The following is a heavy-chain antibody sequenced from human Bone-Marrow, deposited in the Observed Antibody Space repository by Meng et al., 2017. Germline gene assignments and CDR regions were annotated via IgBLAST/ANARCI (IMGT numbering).Heavy chain of an antibody. J-gene: IGHJ4*02. V-gene: IGHV1-2*06. D-gene: IGHD2-21*02. Sequence: ASVKVSCKASGYTFTGYYMHWVRQAPGQGLEWMGRSNPYSGATNYAQKFRGRVTMTRNTSISTAYIELSRLIYDATAVYYCTRDHNPYCGGDCYSHYWGQGTLVTVSS. CDR3: TRDHNPYCGGDCYSHY. CDR1: GYTFTGYY. CDR2: SNPYSGAT.